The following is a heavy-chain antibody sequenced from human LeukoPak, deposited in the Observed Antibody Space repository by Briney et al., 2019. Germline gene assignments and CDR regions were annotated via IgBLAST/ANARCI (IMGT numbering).Heavy chain of an antibody. V-gene: IGHV3-7*01. CDR1: GFTFSSYW. Sequence: GGSLRLSCAASGFTFSSYWMSWVRQAPGKGLEWVANIKQDGSEKYYVDSVKGRFTISRDNAKNSLYLQMNSLRAEDTAVYYCARDVVAGYDAFDIWGQGTMVTVSS. CDR2: IKQDGSEK. J-gene: IGHJ3*02. CDR3: ARDVVAGYDAFDI. D-gene: IGHD2-21*01.